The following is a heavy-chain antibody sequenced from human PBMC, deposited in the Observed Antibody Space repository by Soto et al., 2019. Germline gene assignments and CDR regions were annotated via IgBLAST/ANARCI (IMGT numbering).Heavy chain of an antibody. J-gene: IGHJ5*02. V-gene: IGHV4-59*11. CDR1: GGSISSHY. Sequence: SETLSLTCTVSGGSISSHYWAWIRQPPGKGLEWIGYIHYSGSTNYNASLKSRVTISVEISKNQFSLKLRSVTAADTSVYYCARGGLAARQGRWFDPWGQGTLVTVSS. CDR3: ARGGLAARQGRWFDP. D-gene: IGHD6-6*01. CDR2: IHYSGST.